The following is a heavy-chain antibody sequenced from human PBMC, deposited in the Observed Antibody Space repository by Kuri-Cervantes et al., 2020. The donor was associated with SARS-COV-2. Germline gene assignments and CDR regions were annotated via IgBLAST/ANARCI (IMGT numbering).Heavy chain of an antibody. CDR1: GFIFSRYG. D-gene: IGHD3-16*01. CDR2: IWYDGENE. V-gene: IGHV3-33*08. J-gene: IGHJ6*03. Sequence: GESLKISCEASGFIFSRYGMHWVRQAPGKGLEWVAVIWYDGENEYYAGSVKGRFTISRDNSKNTVSLHMNSLRAEDTAMYYCARGAANYYYMDVWGKGTTVTVSS. CDR3: ARGAANYYYMDV.